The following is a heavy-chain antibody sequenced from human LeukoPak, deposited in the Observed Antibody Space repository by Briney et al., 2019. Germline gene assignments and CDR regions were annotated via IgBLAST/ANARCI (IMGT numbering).Heavy chain of an antibody. CDR2: IYYSGST. D-gene: IGHD3-22*01. Sequence: SETLSPTCTVSGGSISSYYWSRIRQPPGKGLEWIGYIYYSGSTNYNPSLKSRVTISVDTSKNQFSLKLSSVTAADTAVYYCAGYYDSSGFDYWGQGTLVTVSS. CDR1: GGSISSYY. V-gene: IGHV4-59*01. J-gene: IGHJ4*02. CDR3: AGYYDSSGFDY.